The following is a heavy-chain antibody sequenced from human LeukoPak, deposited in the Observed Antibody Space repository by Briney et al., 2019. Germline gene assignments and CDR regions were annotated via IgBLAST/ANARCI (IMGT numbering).Heavy chain of an antibody. D-gene: IGHD1-26*01. CDR3: AVTGSGSYYYPSGY. V-gene: IGHV3-48*01. Sequence: GGSLRLSCAASGFTFSSYSMNWVRQAPGKGLEWVSYISSSRSTIYYADSVKGRFTISRDNAKNSLYLQMNSLRAEDTAVYYCAVTGSGSYYYPSGYWGQGTLVTVSS. CDR1: GFTFSSYS. J-gene: IGHJ4*02. CDR2: ISSSRSTI.